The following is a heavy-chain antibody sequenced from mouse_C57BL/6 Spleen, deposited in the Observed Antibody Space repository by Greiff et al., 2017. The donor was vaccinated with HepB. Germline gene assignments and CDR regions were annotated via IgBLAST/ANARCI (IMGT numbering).Heavy chain of an antibody. CDR1: GYTFTSYW. Sequence: QVQLQQPGAELVRPGSSVKLSCKASGYTFTSYWMHWVKQRPIQGLEWIGNIDPSDSETHYNQKFKDKATLTVDKSSSTAYMQLSSLTSEDSAVYYCARLYGSSPLGYFDVWGTGTTVTVSS. D-gene: IGHD1-1*01. CDR2: IDPSDSET. V-gene: IGHV1-52*01. CDR3: ARLYGSSPLGYFDV. J-gene: IGHJ1*03.